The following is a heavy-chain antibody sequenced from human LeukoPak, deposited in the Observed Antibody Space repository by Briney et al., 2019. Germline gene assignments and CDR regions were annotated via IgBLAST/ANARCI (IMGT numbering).Heavy chain of an antibody. D-gene: IGHD1-7*01. J-gene: IGHJ4*02. CDR1: GGTFSSYA. Sequence: SVKVSCKASGGTFSSYAISWVRQAPGQGLEWMGGIIPIFGTANYAQKFQGRVTITADESTSTAYMELSSLRSEDTAVYYCARDELELRYYFDYWGQGTLVTVSS. CDR2: IIPIFGTA. CDR3: ARDELELRYYFDY. V-gene: IGHV1-69*13.